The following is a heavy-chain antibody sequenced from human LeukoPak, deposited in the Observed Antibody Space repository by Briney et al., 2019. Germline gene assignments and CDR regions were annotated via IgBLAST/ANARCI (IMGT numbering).Heavy chain of an antibody. CDR3: ARGDYYDSSGYPP. CDR1: GGSISSGGYY. CDR2: IYYSGST. J-gene: IGHJ3*01. V-gene: IGHV4-31*03. Sequence: PSQTLSLTCTVSGGSISSGGYYWSWIRQHPGKGLEWIGYIYYSGSTYYNPSLKSRVTISVDTSKNQFSLKLSSATAADTAVYYCARGDYYDSSGYPPWGQGTMVTVSS. D-gene: IGHD3-22*01.